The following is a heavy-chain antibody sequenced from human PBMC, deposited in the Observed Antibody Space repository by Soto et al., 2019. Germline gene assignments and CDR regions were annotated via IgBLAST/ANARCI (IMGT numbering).Heavy chain of an antibody. J-gene: IGHJ5*02. V-gene: IGHV4-61*08. CDR2: IYYSGST. CDR1: GGSVSSGDYY. Sequence: SETLSLTCTVSGGSVSSGDYYWSWIRQPPGKGLEWIGCIYYSGSTNYNPSLKSRVSISLDTSKNQFSLRLTSVTAADTAVYYCARIPVDTYMINWFDPWGQGTLVT. D-gene: IGHD5-18*01. CDR3: ARIPVDTYMINWFDP.